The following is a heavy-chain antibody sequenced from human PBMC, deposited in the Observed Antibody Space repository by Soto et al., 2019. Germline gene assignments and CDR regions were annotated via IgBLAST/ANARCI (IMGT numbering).Heavy chain of an antibody. V-gene: IGHV4-59*01. CDR1: GGSISSDY. CDR2: IYYSGTT. Sequence: PSETLSLTCTVSGGSISSDYWSWIRQPPGKGLEWIGYIYYSGTTSYNPSLNSRVTMSVDTSKNQFSLKVNSVTAADTAVYYCARESYYGSGATVVAYWGQGTLVTVSS. CDR3: ARESYYGSGATVVAY. D-gene: IGHD3-10*01. J-gene: IGHJ4*02.